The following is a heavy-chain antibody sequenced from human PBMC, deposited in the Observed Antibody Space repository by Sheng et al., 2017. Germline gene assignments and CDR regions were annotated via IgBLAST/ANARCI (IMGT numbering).Heavy chain of an antibody. J-gene: IGHJ6*02. CDR1: GGSISSYY. Sequence: QVQLQESGPGLVKPSETLSLTCTVSGGSISSYYWSWIRQPPGKGLEWIGYIYYSGSTNYNPSLKSRVTISVDTSKNQFSLKLSSVTAADTAVYYCARGNWNNYYYYYGMDVWGQGTTVTVSS. D-gene: IGHD1-20*01. CDR3: ARGNWNNYYYYYGMDV. V-gene: IGHV4-59*01. CDR2: IYYSGST.